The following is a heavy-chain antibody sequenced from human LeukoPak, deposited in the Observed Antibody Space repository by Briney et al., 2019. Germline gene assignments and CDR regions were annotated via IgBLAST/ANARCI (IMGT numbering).Heavy chain of an antibody. J-gene: IGHJ4*02. CDR2: INPSGGTT. V-gene: IGHV1-46*01. CDR3: ARDLSHRYYHRTGYAFDY. D-gene: IGHD3-22*01. CDR1: GYIFTSYA. Sequence: PWASVKVSCKASGYIFTSYAMHWVRRAPGQGLEWMGIINPSGGTTNYAQKFQGRVTMTRDTSTSTVYMDLSSLRSEDTAVYYCARDLSHRYYHRTGYAFDYWGQGTLVTVSS.